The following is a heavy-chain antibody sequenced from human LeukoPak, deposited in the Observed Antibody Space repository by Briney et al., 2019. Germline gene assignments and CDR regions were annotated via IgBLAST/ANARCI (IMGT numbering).Heavy chain of an antibody. J-gene: IGHJ4*02. CDR2: IRYDGSNK. V-gene: IGHV3-30*02. CDR1: GFTFSSYG. CDR3: AKDADIVVSSYFDN. Sequence: HPGGSLRLSCAASGFTFSSYGMHWVRQAPGKGLEWVAFIRYDGSNKYYADSVKGRFTISRDNSNNTLSLQMNSLRAEDTAVYYCAKDADIVVSSYFDNWGQGTLVTVSS. D-gene: IGHD2-2*01.